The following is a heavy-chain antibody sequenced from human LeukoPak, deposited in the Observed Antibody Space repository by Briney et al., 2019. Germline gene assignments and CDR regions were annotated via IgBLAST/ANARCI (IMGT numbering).Heavy chain of an antibody. V-gene: IGHV1-24*01. CDR2: FDPEDGET. CDR3: ATGGDEEGSPQIYYSDY. CDR1: GYTLTELS. J-gene: IGHJ4*02. D-gene: IGHD3-10*01. Sequence: ASVKVSCKVSGYTLTELSMHWVRQAPGKGLEWMGGFDPEDGETIYAQKFQGRVTMTEDTSTDTAYMELSSLRSEDTAVYYCATGGDEEGSPQIYYSDYWGQGTLVTVSS.